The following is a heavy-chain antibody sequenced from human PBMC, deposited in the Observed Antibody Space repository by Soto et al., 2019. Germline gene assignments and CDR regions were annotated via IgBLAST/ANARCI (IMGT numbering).Heavy chain of an antibody. D-gene: IGHD2-21*02. CDR3: ARGGHIAVVTASFDY. CDR2: IHPSGGGT. Sequence: QVQLVQSGAEVRKPGASVKVSCKPSGYTFNTYYLHWLRQAPGQALEWMGVIHPSGGGTTYAQKFLGRVTVTRDTSTTTVFMELSSLRSDDTAVYYCARGGHIAVVTASFDYWGQGTRVTVSS. J-gene: IGHJ4*02. CDR1: GYTFNTYY. V-gene: IGHV1-46*02.